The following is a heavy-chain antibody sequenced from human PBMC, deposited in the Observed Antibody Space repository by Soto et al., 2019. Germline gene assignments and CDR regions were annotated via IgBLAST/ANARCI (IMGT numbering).Heavy chain of an antibody. V-gene: IGHV3-23*01. CDR2: ISGSGGST. D-gene: IGHD5-12*01. CDR1: GFTFSSYA. Sequence: LRLSCAASGFTFSSYAMSWVRQAPGKGLEWVSAISGSGGSTYYADSVKGRFTISRDNSKNTLYLQMNSLRAEDTAVYYFASHRGIVATTIDYWGQGTLVTVSS. J-gene: IGHJ4*02. CDR3: ASHRGIVATTIDY.